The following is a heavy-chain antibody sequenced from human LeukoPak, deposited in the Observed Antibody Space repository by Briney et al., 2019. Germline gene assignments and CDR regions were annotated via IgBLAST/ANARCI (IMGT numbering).Heavy chain of an antibody. D-gene: IGHD3-3*01. CDR2: INHSGST. CDR3: ARGPTIFGVVISHGYYFDY. CDR1: GGSILSSSYY. Sequence: PSETLSLTCTVSGGSILSSSYYWSWIRQPPGKGLEWIGEINHSGSTNYNPSLKSRVTISVDTSKNQFSLKLSSVTAADTAVYYCARGPTIFGVVISHGYYFDYWGQGTLVTVSS. V-gene: IGHV4-39*07. J-gene: IGHJ4*02.